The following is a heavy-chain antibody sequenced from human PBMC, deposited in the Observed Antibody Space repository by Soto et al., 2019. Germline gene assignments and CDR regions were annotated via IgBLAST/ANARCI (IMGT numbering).Heavy chain of an antibody. CDR1: GGTFSSYA. CDR3: ARDLYYYGSGSYGGMDV. Sequence: QVQLVQSGAEVKKPGSSVKVSCKASGGTFSSYAISWVRQAPGQGLEWMGGIIPIFGTANYAQKFQGRVTNTGDESTSPGYMELSSLRSEDTAVYYCARDLYYYGSGSYGGMDVWGQGTTVTVSS. D-gene: IGHD3-10*01. J-gene: IGHJ6*02. V-gene: IGHV1-69*01. CDR2: IIPIFGTA.